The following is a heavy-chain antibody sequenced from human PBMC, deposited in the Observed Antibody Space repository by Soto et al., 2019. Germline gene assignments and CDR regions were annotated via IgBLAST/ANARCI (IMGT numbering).Heavy chain of an antibody. CDR2: IIPIFGTA. V-gene: IGHV1-69*13. J-gene: IGHJ4*02. CDR1: GGTFSSYA. CDR3: ARVGSGSYYNDY. Sequence: SVKVSCKASGGTFSSYAISWVRQAPGQGLEWMGGIIPIFGTANYAQKFQGRVTITADESTSTAYMELSSLRSEDTAVYYCARVGSGSYYNDYWGQGTLVTVSS. D-gene: IGHD3-10*01.